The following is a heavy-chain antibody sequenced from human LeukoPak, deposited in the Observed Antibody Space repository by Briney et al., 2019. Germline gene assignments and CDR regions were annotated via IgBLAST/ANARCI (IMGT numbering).Heavy chain of an antibody. Sequence: PSETLSLTCTVSGGSISSSSYYWGWIRQPPGKGLEWIGSIYYSGSTYYNPSLKSRVTISVDTSKNQFSLKLSSVTAADTAVYYCARGSYSSSSNYYYYMDVWGKGTTVTVSS. J-gene: IGHJ6*03. CDR3: ARGSYSSSSNYYYYMDV. V-gene: IGHV4-39*07. D-gene: IGHD6-6*01. CDR1: GGSISSSSYY. CDR2: IYYSGST.